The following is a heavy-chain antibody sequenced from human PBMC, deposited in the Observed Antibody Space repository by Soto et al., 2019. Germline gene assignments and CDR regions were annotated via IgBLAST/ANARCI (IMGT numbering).Heavy chain of an antibody. CDR3: ARRRFAREGWFDP. CDR1: GFTFSRVS. J-gene: IGHJ5*02. CDR2: ISSGSSDT. V-gene: IGHV3-21*01. Sequence: GGSLRLSCEASGFTFSRVSMNWVRQVPGKGLEWVASISSGSSDTWYADSVKGRFIISRDNAQNSLYLQMNSLRAEDTAVYYCARRRFAREGWFDPWGQGTLVTVSS. D-gene: IGHD1-26*01.